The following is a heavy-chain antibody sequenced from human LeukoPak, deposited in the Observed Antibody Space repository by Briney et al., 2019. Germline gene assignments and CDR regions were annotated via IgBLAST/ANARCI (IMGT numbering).Heavy chain of an antibody. CDR1: GGSISNYF. Sequence: SETLSLTCTVSGGSISNYFWNWVRQPPGKGLEWIGYIYYSGSTNYNPSLKSRVTISVDTSKNQFPLKLRSVTAADTAVYYCARGTAPDTNGGQGPLAPVSA. V-gene: IGHV4-59*12. CDR3: ARGTAPDTN. J-gene: IGHJ4*02. D-gene: IGHD5-18*01. CDR2: IYYSGST.